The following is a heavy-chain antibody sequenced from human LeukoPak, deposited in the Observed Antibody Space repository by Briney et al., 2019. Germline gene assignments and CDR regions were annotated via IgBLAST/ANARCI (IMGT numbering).Heavy chain of an antibody. D-gene: IGHD1-1*01. V-gene: IGHV1-69*05. CDR2: VIPIFGTA. CDR3: ALAWNQYDSYMDV. Sequence: ASVKVSCKASGGGCSSYAISWGRKGPGQGLELMGVVIPIFGTANYAQKFQGRVTITTDESTSTAYMELSSLRSEDTAVYYCALAWNQYDSYMDVWGKGTTVTVSS. J-gene: IGHJ6*03. CDR1: GGGCSSYA.